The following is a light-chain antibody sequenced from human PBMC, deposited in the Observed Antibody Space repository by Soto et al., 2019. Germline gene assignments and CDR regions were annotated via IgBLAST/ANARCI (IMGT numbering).Light chain of an antibody. CDR2: HAY. CDR1: QSISNW. CDR3: QAYHLNR. J-gene: IGKJ1*01. V-gene: IGKV1-5*01. Sequence: VPSSKGDRVTIPCRASQSISNWLAWYQQKPGTAPKVMIYHAYNLQSGVPSRFSGSGSGTEFTLTISRVQHDNLESNSVQAYHLNRFAQVTKV.